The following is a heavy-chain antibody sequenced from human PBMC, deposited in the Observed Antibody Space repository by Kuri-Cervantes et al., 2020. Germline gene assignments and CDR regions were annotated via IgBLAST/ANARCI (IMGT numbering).Heavy chain of an antibody. Sequence: ASVKVSCKASGYTFTSYGISWVRQAPGQGLEWMGWSSAYNGNTNYAQKLQGRVTMTRDTSTSTVYMELSSLRSEDTAVYYCARDRRAAVSDYWGQGTLVTVSS. CDR3: ARDRRAAVSDY. J-gene: IGHJ4*02. V-gene: IGHV1-18*01. CDR2: SSAYNGNT. D-gene: IGHD6-13*01. CDR1: GYTFTSYG.